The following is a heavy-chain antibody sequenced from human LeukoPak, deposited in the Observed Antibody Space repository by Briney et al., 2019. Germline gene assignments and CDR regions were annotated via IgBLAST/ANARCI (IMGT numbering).Heavy chain of an antibody. Sequence: GGSLRLSCAASGFTFDDYGMSWVRQAPGKGLEWVSGINWNGGSTGYADSAKGRFTISRDNAKNSLYLQMNSLRAEDTALYHCARDRGSYDAFDIWGQGTMVTVSS. CDR3: ARDRGSYDAFDI. D-gene: IGHD1-26*01. V-gene: IGHV3-20*01. CDR2: INWNGGST. CDR1: GFTFDDYG. J-gene: IGHJ3*02.